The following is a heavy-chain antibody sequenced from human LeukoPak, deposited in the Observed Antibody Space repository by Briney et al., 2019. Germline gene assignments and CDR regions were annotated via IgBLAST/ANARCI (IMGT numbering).Heavy chain of an antibody. CDR1: GFTFSNYG. V-gene: IGHV3-33*01. Sequence: GRSVTLSCAASGFTFSNYGMHWVRQARGKGLAWVAVIWYDGSNKYYADSVKGRFTISRDNSKNTRYLQMNSLRAEDTAVYYCARDDYGDYQGRMDVWGKGTTVTVSS. CDR3: ARDDYGDYQGRMDV. D-gene: IGHD4-17*01. CDR2: IWYDGSNK. J-gene: IGHJ6*04.